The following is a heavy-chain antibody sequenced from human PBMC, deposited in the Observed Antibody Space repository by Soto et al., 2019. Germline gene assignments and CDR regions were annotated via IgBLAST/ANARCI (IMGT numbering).Heavy chain of an antibody. CDR3: AREPRGYGAYFDY. CDR2: ISYDESNK. D-gene: IGHD5-12*01. CDR1: GFTFTSYG. V-gene: IGHV3-30*03. Sequence: PGGSLRLSCAASGFTFTSYGMHWVRQAPGKGLEWLAVISYDESNKDYADSVKGRLTISRDNSKNTLYLQMNSLRAEDTAVYYCAREPRGYGAYFDYWGQGTLVTVSS. J-gene: IGHJ4*02.